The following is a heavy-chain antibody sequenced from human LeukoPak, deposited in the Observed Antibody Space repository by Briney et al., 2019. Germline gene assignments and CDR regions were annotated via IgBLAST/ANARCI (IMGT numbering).Heavy chain of an antibody. CDR3: VRDYGNYYDAMTYFPFGY. D-gene: IGHD3-22*01. J-gene: IGHJ4*02. CDR2: ISSSSGTM. Sequence: GGSLRLSCAASGFIFSTYNMNWVRQAPGKGLEWVSYISSSSGTMYYAESVRGRFTISRDNAKNSLYLQMSSLRDEDTAVYYCVRDYGNYYDAMTYFPFGYWGQGTLVTVSS. CDR1: GFIFSTYN. V-gene: IGHV3-48*02.